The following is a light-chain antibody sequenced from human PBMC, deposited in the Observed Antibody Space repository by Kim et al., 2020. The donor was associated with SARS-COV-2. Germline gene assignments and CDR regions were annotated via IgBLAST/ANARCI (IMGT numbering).Light chain of an antibody. CDR2: VAS. CDR3: LQNKDFPRT. V-gene: IGKV1-17*03. Sequence: DIQMTQSPSAMSASVRDRVTITCRASQGISNYLAWFQQKPGKVPKRLIYVASSLQSGVPSRFSGSGSGTEFTLTISSLQPEEFSPYYSLQNKDFPRTFCEGTTMDI. CDR1: QGISNY. J-gene: IGKJ1*01.